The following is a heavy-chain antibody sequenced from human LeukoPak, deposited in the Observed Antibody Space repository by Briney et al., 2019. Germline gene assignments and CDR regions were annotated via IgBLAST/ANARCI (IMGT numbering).Heavy chain of an antibody. J-gene: IGHJ4*02. D-gene: IGHD3-10*01. CDR1: GGTLSSYA. CDR2: IIPIFGTA. V-gene: IGHV1-69*01. CDR3: ASPYRTYYYGSGSFDY. Sequence: ASVKVSCKASGGTLSSYAISWVRQAPGQGLEWMGGIIPIFGTANYAQKFQSRVTITADESTSTAYMELSSLRSEDTAVYYCASPYRTYYYGSGSFDYWGQGILVTVSS.